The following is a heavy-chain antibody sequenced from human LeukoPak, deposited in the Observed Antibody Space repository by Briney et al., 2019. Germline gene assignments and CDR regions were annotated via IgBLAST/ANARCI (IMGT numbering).Heavy chain of an antibody. CDR2: IYYSGST. CDR1: GGSISSYY. J-gene: IGHJ6*02. D-gene: IGHD4/OR15-4a*01. Sequence: SETLSLTCTVSGGSISSYYWSWIRQPPGKGLEWIGYIYYSGSTNYNPSLKSRVTISVDTSKNQFSLKLSSVTAADTAVYYCARLGAHGTDVWGQGTTVTVSS. CDR3: ARLGAHGTDV. V-gene: IGHV4-59*08.